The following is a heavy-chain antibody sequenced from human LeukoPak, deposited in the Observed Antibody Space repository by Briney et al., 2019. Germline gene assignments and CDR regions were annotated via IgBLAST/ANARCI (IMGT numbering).Heavy chain of an antibody. V-gene: IGHV3-30*02. J-gene: IGHJ4*02. CDR2: IRYDGRNK. CDR3: AKGGSNNWSFDN. CDR1: GFTFSSYA. D-gene: IGHD1-1*01. Sequence: GGSLRLSCAASGFTFSSYAMSWVRQAPGKGLQWVAYIRYDGRNKYSADSVKGRFTIYRDNSKSTLYLQMNSLRPEDTAVYYCAKGGSNNWSFDNWGQGTLVTVSS.